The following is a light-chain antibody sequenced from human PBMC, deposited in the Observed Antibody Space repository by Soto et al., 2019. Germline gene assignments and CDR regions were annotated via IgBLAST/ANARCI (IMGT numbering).Light chain of an antibody. Sequence: EIVLTQSPGTLSLSPGAGATLSFRSSQSVRSSDLAWYQQKPGQAPRLLIYCASSRATGIPDRFSGSGSGTDFTLTISRLEPEDFAVYYCQQYGSAPYTFGQGTKLEIK. CDR2: CAS. CDR3: QQYGSAPYT. V-gene: IGKV3-20*01. CDR1: QSVRSSD. J-gene: IGKJ2*01.